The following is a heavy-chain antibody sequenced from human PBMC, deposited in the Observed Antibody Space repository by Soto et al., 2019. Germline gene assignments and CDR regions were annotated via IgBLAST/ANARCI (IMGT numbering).Heavy chain of an antibody. CDR1: GFTFDDYA. CDR2: ISWDGGST. D-gene: IGHD1-1*01. J-gene: IGHJ6*02. CDR3: AKDMGTMGYYYYGMDV. Sequence: GGSLRLSCAASGFTFDDYAMHWVRQAPGKGLEWVSLISWDGGSTYYADSVKGRFTISRDNSKNSLYLQMNSLRAEDTALYYCAKDMGTMGYYYYGMDVWGQGTTVTVSS. V-gene: IGHV3-43D*04.